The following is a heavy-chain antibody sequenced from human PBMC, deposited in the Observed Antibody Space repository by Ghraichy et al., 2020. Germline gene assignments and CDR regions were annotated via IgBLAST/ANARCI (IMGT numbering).Heavy chain of an antibody. D-gene: IGHD3-3*01. Sequence: SETQSLTCTVSGGSISSYYWSWIRQPPGKGLEWIGYIYYSGSTNYNPSLKSRVTISVDTSKNQFSLKLSSVTAADTAVYYCARAPQAGFWSGYFSPYFDYWGQGTLVTVSS. CDR2: IYYSGST. CDR1: GGSISSYY. V-gene: IGHV4-59*01. CDR3: ARAPQAGFWSGYFSPYFDY. J-gene: IGHJ4*02.